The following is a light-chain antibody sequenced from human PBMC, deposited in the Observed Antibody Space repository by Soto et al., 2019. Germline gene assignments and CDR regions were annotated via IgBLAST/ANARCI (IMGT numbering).Light chain of an antibody. J-gene: IGKJ4*01. CDR3: QQHSTWPPA. V-gene: IGKV3-11*01. Sequence: EVVLTQSPATLSLSPGERATLSCRARQRVSSYLARYQQKPDQTPRLLIYDASNRATGIPARFSGSGSGTDFTLTISSLEPEDFAVYYCQQHSTWPPAFGGGTKVEIK. CDR1: QRVSSY. CDR2: DAS.